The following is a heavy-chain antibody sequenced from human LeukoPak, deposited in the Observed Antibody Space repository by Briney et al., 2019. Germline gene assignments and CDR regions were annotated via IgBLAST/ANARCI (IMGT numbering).Heavy chain of an antibody. V-gene: IGHV4-59*11. Sequence: ASETLSLTCAVSDDSFSSHYWTWVRQPPGKGLEWIGYISYIGSTNYNPSLKSRVTISIDTPKTQFSLKLSSVTAADTAVYYCARDLVTVTKGFDIWGQGTMVSVSS. CDR1: DDSFSSHY. D-gene: IGHD4-17*01. J-gene: IGHJ3*02. CDR3: ARDLVTVTKGFDI. CDR2: ISYIGST.